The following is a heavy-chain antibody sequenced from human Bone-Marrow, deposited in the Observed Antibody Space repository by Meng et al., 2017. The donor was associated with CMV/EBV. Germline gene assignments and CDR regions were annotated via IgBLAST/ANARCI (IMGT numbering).Heavy chain of an antibody. D-gene: IGHD1-7*01. CDR1: GGSISSSSYY. J-gene: IGHJ5*02. CDR3: ARGWNYDPGWFDP. Sequence: SETRSLTCTVSGGSISSSSYYWGWIRQPPGKGLEWIGSIYYSGSTYYNPSLKSRVTISVDTSKNQFSLKLSSVTAADTAVYYCARGWNYDPGWFDPWGQGTLVTVSS. V-gene: IGHV4-39*07. CDR2: IYYSGST.